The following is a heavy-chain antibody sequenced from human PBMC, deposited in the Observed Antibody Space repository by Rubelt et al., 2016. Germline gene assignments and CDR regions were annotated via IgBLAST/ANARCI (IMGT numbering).Heavy chain of an antibody. Sequence: GLEWIGEINHSGSTNYNPSLKSRVTISVDTSKNQFSLELSSVTAADTAVYYCARGGDYYYYYGMDVWGQGTTVTVSS. V-gene: IGHV4-34*01. CDR3: ARGGDYYYYYGMDV. J-gene: IGHJ6*02. CDR2: INHSGST.